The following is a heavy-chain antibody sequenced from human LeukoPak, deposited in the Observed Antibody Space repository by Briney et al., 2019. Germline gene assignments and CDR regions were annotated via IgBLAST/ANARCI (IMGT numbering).Heavy chain of an antibody. D-gene: IGHD5-18*01. CDR3: ARDRAYSYGRDFDY. CDR2: ISISSSTM. V-gene: IGHV3-48*04. Sequence: GGSLRLSCAASGFTFSSYGMNWVRQAPGMGLEWVSHISISSSTMSYADSVKARFTISRDNAQNSLYLQMNSLRAEDTAVYYCARDRAYSYGRDFDYWGQGTLVTVSS. CDR1: GFTFSSYG. J-gene: IGHJ4*02.